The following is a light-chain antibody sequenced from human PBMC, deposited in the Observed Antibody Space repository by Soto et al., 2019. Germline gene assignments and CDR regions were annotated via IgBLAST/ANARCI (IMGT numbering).Light chain of an antibody. CDR1: NIGSKS. Sequence: SYELTQPPSVSVAPGKTARITCGGNNIGSKSVHWYQQKPGQAPVLVIYYDSDRPSGIPERFSGSNSGNTATLTISRVEAGDEADYYCQVWDSSSDHPYVFGTGTKXTVL. J-gene: IGLJ1*01. V-gene: IGLV3-21*04. CDR2: YDS. CDR3: QVWDSSSDHPYV.